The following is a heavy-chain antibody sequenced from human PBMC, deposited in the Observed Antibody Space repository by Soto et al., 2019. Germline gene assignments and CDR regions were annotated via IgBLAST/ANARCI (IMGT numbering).Heavy chain of an antibody. Sequence: GGSLRLSCTASGFTFGDYAMSWFRQAPGKGLEWVGFIRSKAYGGTTEYAASVKGRFTISRDDSKSIAYLQMNSLKTEDTAVYYCTRGSRVGATRRCDYWGQGTLVTVSS. CDR1: GFTFGDYA. V-gene: IGHV3-49*03. CDR3: TRGSRVGATRRCDY. J-gene: IGHJ4*02. D-gene: IGHD1-26*01. CDR2: IRSKAYGGTT.